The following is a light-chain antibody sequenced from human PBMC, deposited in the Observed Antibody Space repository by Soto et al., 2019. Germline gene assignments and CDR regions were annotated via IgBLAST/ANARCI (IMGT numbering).Light chain of an antibody. J-gene: IGKJ2*01. CDR1: QSLLHSDGKTH. V-gene: IGKV2D-29*01. Sequence: DIVMTQTPLSLSVTPGQSASISCKSSQSLLHSDGKTHLYWYLQKPGQPPQLLIYYLSNRFSGVXDXTSGSGSGTDFTLKISRVEAEDVGVYYCLQSIQVPYIFGQGTNLDIK. CDR3: LQSIQVPYI. CDR2: YLS.